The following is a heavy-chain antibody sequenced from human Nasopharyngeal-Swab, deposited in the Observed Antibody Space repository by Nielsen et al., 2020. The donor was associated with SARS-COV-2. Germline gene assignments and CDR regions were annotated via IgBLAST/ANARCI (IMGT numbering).Heavy chain of an antibody. J-gene: IGHJ6*03. CDR3: ARGRGSSPSRVYYYYMDV. D-gene: IGHD6-6*01. CDR2: INRSGST. Sequence: WIRQPPGKGLEWIGEINRSGSTNYNQSLKSRVTISVDTSKNQFSLKLSSVTAADTAVYYCARGRGSSPSRVYYYYMDVWGKGTTVTVSS. V-gene: IGHV4-34*01.